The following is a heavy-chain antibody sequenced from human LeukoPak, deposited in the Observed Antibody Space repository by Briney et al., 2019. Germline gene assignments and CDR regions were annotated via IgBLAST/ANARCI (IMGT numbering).Heavy chain of an antibody. CDR1: GGTFSSYA. CDR3: ARVYHSGGGYCSSTSCYYYYGMDV. D-gene: IGHD2-2*01. V-gene: IGHV1-69*13. J-gene: IGHJ6*02. CDR2: TIPMFGPA. Sequence: GASVKVSCKASGGTFSSYAISWVRQAPDQGLEWMGGTIPMFGPANYAQKFQGRVTITADESTSTAYMELSSLRSEDTAVYYCARVYHSGGGYCSSTSCYYYYGMDVWGQGTTVTVSS.